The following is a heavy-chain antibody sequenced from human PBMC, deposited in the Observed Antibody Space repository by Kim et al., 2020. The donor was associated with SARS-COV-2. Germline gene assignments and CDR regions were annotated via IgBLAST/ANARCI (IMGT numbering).Heavy chain of an antibody. CDR2: IHYTGST. Sequence: SETLSLTCTVSGVSISNNYWSWLRQPPGKGLEWIGVIHYTGSTTYNPSLKSRITISIDTSKNQFSLKLTSLTAADTALYYCARGLVGSTSSYWGQGTLVT. CDR3: ARGLVGSTSSY. D-gene: IGHD2-2*01. J-gene: IGHJ4*02. CDR1: GVSISNNY. V-gene: IGHV4-59*01.